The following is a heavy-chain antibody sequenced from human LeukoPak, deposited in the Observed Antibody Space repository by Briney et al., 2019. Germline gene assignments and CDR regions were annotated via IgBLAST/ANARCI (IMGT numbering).Heavy chain of an antibody. D-gene: IGHD6-19*01. CDR3: ARASGYTSGWYGDAFDI. V-gene: IGHV3-21*01. CDR2: ISSSSSYI. Sequence: GGSLRLSCAASGFTFSSYSMNWVRQAPGKGLEWVSSISSSSSYIYYADSVKGRLTISGDNAKNLLYLQMNSLRAEDTAVYYCARASGYTSGWYGDAFDIWGQGTMVTVSS. CDR1: GFTFSSYS. J-gene: IGHJ3*02.